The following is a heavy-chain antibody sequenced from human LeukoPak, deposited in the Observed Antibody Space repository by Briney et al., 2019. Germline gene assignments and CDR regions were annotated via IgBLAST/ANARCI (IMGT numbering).Heavy chain of an antibody. Sequence: GGSLRLSCAASGFTFSSYAMHWVGQAPGKGREGVAVISYEGSNKYYADSVKVRFTISRDNSKNTLYLQMNSLRAEDTAVYYCARGLYYYDSSGYIGWGQGTLVTVSS. D-gene: IGHD3-22*01. CDR1: GFTFSSYA. V-gene: IGHV3-30-3*01. J-gene: IGHJ4*02. CDR3: ARGLYYYDSSGYIG. CDR2: ISYEGSNK.